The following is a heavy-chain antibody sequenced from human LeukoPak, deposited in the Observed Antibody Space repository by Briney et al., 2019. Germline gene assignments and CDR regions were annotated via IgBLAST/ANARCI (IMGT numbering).Heavy chain of an antibody. CDR2: IYYSGST. V-gene: IGHV4-59*01. J-gene: IGHJ3*02. CDR1: GGSISRYY. Sequence: SETLSLPCTVSGGSISRYYWSWIRQPPGKGLEWIGYIYYSGSTNYNPSLKSRVTISVDTSKNQFSLRLSSVTAADTAVYYCARDLRLLDAFDIWGQGTIVTVSS. D-gene: IGHD2-15*01. CDR3: ARDLRLLDAFDI.